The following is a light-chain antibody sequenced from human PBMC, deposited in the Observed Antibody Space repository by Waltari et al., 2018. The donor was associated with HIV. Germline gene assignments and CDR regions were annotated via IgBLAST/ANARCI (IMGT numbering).Light chain of an antibody. CDR1: SSDVGGYNY. Sequence: QSALTQPASVSGSPGQSITISCGGTSSDVGGYNYVAWYQQHPGKAPKLVIYNVSQRPSGVSARFSGSKSDNTASLTIAGLQAGDEADYFCSSFTTSTTLIFGGGTKLTV. CDR2: NVS. J-gene: IGLJ2*01. V-gene: IGLV2-14*03. CDR3: SSFTTSTTLI.